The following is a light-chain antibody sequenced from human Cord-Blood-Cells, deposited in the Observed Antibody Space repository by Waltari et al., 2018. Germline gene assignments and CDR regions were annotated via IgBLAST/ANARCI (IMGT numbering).Light chain of an antibody. J-gene: IGLJ1*01. CDR3: CSYAGSFYV. V-gene: IGLV2-23*01. CDR2: EGS. Sequence: QSALTQPASVSGSPGQSITISCTGTSSAVGSYNLVSWYQQHPGKAPKLMIYEGSKRPSGVSSRLSGSKSGNTASLTISGLQAEDEADYYCCSYAGSFYVFGTGTKVTVL. CDR1: SSAVGSYNL.